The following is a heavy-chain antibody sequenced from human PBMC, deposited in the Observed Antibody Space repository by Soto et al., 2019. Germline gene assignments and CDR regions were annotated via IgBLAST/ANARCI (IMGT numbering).Heavy chain of an antibody. CDR3: ATSNWFDP. J-gene: IGHJ5*02. CDR2: IYYSGST. CDR1: GGSISSRGYY. Sequence: QLQLQESGPGLVKPSETLSLTCTVSGGSISSRGYYWGWIRQPPGKGLEWIVTIYYSGSTYYNPYLKSRVTISVDTSKNQFSLKLSSVTAADTAVYYCATSNWFDPWGQGTLVTVSS. V-gene: IGHV4-39*01.